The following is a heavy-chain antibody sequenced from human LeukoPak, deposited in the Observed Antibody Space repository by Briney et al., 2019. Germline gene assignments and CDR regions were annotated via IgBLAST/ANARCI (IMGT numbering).Heavy chain of an antibody. CDR1: GFTFSSYG. D-gene: IGHD1-26*01. J-gene: IGHJ4*02. CDR3: ARDDVGAFDY. V-gene: IGHV3-33*01. CDR2: IWYDGSNK. Sequence: GGSLRLSCAASGFTFSSYGVHWVRQAPGKGLERVAVIWYDGSNKYYADSVKGRFTISRDNSKNTLYLQMNSLRAEDTAVYYCARDDVGAFDYWGQGTLVTVSS.